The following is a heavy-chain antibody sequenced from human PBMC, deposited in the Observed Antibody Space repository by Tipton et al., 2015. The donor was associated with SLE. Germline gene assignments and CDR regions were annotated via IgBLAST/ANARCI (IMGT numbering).Heavy chain of an antibody. J-gene: IGHJ6*03. V-gene: IGHV4-39*07. CDR1: GDTIDGNTYF. CDR3: ARITYYDFWSGYPRHYYYYMDV. D-gene: IGHD3-3*01. CDR2: ISYSGAT. Sequence: TLSLTCTVSGDTIDGNTYFWDWIRQPPGKGLMLIGSISYSGATSYNPSLKSRVTISVDTSKNQFSLKLSSVTAADTAVYYCARITYYDFWSGYPRHYYYYMDVWGKGTTVTVSS.